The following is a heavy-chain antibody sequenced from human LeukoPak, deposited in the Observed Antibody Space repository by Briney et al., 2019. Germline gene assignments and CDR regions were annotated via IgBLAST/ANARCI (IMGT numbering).Heavy chain of an antibody. V-gene: IGHV3-7*01. Sequence: GGSLRLSCAASGFTFSSHWMSWVRQAPGKGLEWVANIKEDGSEIYYVDSVKGRFTISRDNSKNTLYLQMNSLRAEDTAVYYCAKDKYQLLPGAFDIWGQGTMVTVSS. CDR3: AKDKYQLLPGAFDI. CDR1: GFTFSSHW. D-gene: IGHD2-2*01. CDR2: IKEDGSEI. J-gene: IGHJ3*02.